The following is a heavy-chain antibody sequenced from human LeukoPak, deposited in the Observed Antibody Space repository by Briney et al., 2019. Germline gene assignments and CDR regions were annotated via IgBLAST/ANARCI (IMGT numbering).Heavy chain of an antibody. D-gene: IGHD5-18*01. CDR2: ISSSSTTI. CDR1: GFTFSSYS. Sequence: GGSLRLSCAASGFTFSSYSMNWIRQALRKGLEWISYISSSSTTISYADSVKGRFTISRDNAKNSLFLQMNSLRAEDTALYYCARVKGYRPFETPVFFDYWGQGTLVTVSS. V-gene: IGHV3-48*01. J-gene: IGHJ4*02. CDR3: ARVKGYRPFETPVFFDY.